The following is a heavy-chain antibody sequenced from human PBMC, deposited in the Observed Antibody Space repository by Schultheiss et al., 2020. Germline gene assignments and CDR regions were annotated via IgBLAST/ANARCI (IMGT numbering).Heavy chain of an antibody. CDR3: ARELSGYGYFDY. J-gene: IGHJ4*02. Sequence: GESLKISCAASGFTFSSYAMSWVRQAPGKGLEWVSYISSSGSTIYYADSVKGRFTISRDNAKNSLSLQMSSLTAEDTAMYYCARELSGYGYFDYWGQGTLVTVSS. CDR2: ISSSGSTI. D-gene: IGHD3-3*01. CDR1: GFTFSSYA. V-gene: IGHV3-48*04.